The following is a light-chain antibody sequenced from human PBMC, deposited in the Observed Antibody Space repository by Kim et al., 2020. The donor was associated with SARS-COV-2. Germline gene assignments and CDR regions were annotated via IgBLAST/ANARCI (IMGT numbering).Light chain of an antibody. J-gene: IGLJ2*01. Sequence: QSALTQPASVSGSPGQSITISCTGTSSDVGRYNYVSWYQQHPGKAPKLMIYDVTSRPSGVSNRFSGSKSGNTASLTISGLQAEDEADYYCSSYTSSNTVVFGGGTQLTVL. CDR3: SSYTSSNTVV. V-gene: IGLV2-14*03. CDR1: SSDVGRYNY. CDR2: DVT.